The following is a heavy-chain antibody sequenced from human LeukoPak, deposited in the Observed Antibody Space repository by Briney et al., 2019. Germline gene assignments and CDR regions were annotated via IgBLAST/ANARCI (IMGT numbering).Heavy chain of an antibody. Sequence: SGTLSLTCTVSGGSISSGGYYWSWIRQPPGKGLEWIGYIYHSGSTYYNPSLKSRVTISVDRSKNQFSLKLSSVTAADTAVYYCARARGWQQLGQPADYWGQGTLVTVSS. CDR1: GGSISSGGYY. J-gene: IGHJ4*02. CDR3: ARARGWQQLGQPADY. CDR2: IYHSGST. D-gene: IGHD6-13*01. V-gene: IGHV4-30-2*01.